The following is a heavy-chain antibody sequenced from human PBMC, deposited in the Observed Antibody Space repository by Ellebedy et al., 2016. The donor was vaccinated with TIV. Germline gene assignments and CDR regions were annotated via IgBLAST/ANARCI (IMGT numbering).Heavy chain of an antibody. CDR1: GGTFSSYA. J-gene: IGHJ5*02. CDR2: IIPIFGTA. Sequence: SVKVSCXASGGTFSSYAISWVRQAPGQGLEWMGGIIPIFGTANYAQKFQGRVTITADESTSTAYMELRSLRSDDTAVYYCAREVRVAAAAGTRWFDPWGQGTLVTVSS. D-gene: IGHD6-13*01. CDR3: AREVRVAAAAGTRWFDP. V-gene: IGHV1-69*13.